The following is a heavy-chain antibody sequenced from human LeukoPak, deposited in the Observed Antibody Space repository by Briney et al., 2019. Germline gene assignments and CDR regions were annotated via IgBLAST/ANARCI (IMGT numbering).Heavy chain of an antibody. V-gene: IGHV4-38-2*02. CDR1: GYSISSGYY. J-gene: IGHJ4*02. CDR3: ARGRMGRRGVIALYYFDY. D-gene: IGHD3-16*02. Sequence: SETLSLTCTVSGYSISSGYYWGWIRQSPGKGLEWIGSIYHDGSTYYTPSLKSRVTVSVDTSKNQISLNLSFVTAADTAVYYCARGRMGRRGVIALYYFDYWGQGTLVTVSS. CDR2: IYHDGST.